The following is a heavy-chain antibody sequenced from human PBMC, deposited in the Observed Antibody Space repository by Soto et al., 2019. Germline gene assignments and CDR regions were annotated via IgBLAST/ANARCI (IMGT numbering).Heavy chain of an antibody. Sequence: ASVKVSCKASGYTFTSYAMHWVRQAPGQRLEWMGWINAGNGNTKYSQKFQGRVTFTRDTSASTAYMELSRLRSDDTAVYYCARVRGAWHDAFDIWGQGTMVTVSS. CDR2: INAGNGNT. J-gene: IGHJ3*02. V-gene: IGHV1-3*01. CDR1: GYTFTSYA. CDR3: ARVRGAWHDAFDI.